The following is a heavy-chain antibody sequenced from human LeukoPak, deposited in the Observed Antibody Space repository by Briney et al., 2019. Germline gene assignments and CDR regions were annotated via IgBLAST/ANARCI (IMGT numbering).Heavy chain of an antibody. J-gene: IGHJ5*02. CDR2: INPNSGGT. D-gene: IGHD3-10*01. Sequence: ASVKVSCKASGYTFTGYYMHWVRQAPGQGLEWMGWINPNSGGTNYAQKSQGRVTMTRDTSISTAYMELSRLRSDDTAVYYCARDQGYYGSGSYYKSDWFDPWGQGTLVTVSS. V-gene: IGHV1-2*02. CDR3: ARDQGYYGSGSYYKSDWFDP. CDR1: GYTFTGYY.